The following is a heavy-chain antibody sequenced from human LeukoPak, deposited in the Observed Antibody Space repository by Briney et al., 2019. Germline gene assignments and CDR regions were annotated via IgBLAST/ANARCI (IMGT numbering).Heavy chain of an antibody. CDR1: GYTFTGYF. V-gene: IGHV1-2*02. J-gene: IGHJ4*02. CDR3: ARVVDSSSRYYFDY. Sequence: ASVTVSCKASGYTFTGYFMHWVRQAPGQGLVWMGWINPDSGGTAYAQKFQGRATMTRDPSISTAYMELSRLRSDDTAVYYCARVVDSSSRYYFDYWGQGTLVTVSS. D-gene: IGHD6-13*01. CDR2: INPDSGGT.